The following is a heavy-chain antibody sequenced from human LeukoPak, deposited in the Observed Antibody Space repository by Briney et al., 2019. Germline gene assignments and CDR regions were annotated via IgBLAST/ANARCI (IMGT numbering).Heavy chain of an antibody. J-gene: IGHJ3*02. D-gene: IGHD3-10*01. CDR3: AKSNGYGLVDI. V-gene: IGHV4-34*01. CDR2: INRSGST. CDR1: GGSFSGYY. Sequence: SETLSLTCAVFGGSFSGYYWSWIRQPPGKGLGWIGEINRSGSTNYNPSLKSRVTISVDTSRNQFSLKLNSVTAADTAVYYCAKSNGYGLVDIWGQGTMVTVSS.